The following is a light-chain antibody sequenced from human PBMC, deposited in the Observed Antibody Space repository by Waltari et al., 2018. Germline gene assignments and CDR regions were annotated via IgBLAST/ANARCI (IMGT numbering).Light chain of an antibody. J-gene: IGKJ1*01. CDR3: MQGTHWPRT. CDR1: QSLVYSDGNTF. CDR2: KIS. Sequence: VMTQSPLSLPVTLGQPASISCRSRQSLVYSDGNTFLYWFHKRPGQSPRRLIYKISNRDPGVPDRFSGSGSGTDFTLKISRVEAEDVGVYYCMQGTHWPRTFGQGTRVEIK. V-gene: IGKV2-30*01.